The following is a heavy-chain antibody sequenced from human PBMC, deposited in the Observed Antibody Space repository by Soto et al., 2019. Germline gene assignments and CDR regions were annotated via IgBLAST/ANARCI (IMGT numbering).Heavy chain of an antibody. J-gene: IGHJ3*02. CDR3: ARTPMYYYDSSGKGGAFDI. V-gene: IGHV4-31*03. CDR1: GGSISSGGYY. Sequence: QVQLQESGPGLVKPSQTLSLTCTVSGGSISSGGYYWSWIRQHPGKGLEWIGYIYYSGSTYYNPSLKSRVTISVDTSKNQFSLKLSSVTAADTAVYYCARTPMYYYDSSGKGGAFDIWGQGTMVTVSS. CDR2: IYYSGST. D-gene: IGHD3-22*01.